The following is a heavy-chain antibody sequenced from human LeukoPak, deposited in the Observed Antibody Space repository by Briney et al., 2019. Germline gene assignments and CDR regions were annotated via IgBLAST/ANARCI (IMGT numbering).Heavy chain of an antibody. CDR2: IIPIFGAA. V-gene: IGHV1-69*01. J-gene: IGHJ4*02. D-gene: IGHD3-22*01. CDR1: GGTFSSYA. CDR3: ARVGYDSSGYYRGYFDY. Sequence: SVKVSCKASGGTFSSYAISWVRQAPGQGLEWMGGIIPIFGAANYAQKFQGRVTITADESTSTAYMELSSLRSEDTAVYYCARVGYDSSGYYRGYFDYWGQGTLVTVSS.